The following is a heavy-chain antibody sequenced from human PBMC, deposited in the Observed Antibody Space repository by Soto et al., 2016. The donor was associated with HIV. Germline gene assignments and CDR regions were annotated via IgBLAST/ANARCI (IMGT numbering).Heavy chain of an antibody. J-gene: IGHJ4*02. CDR2: IKSKTDGGTT. D-gene: IGHD5-12*01. V-gene: IGHV3-15*01. Sequence: EVQLVESGGGLVKPGGSLRLSCAASGSTFSNAWMSWVRQAPGKGLEWVGRIKSKTDGGTTDYAAPVKGRFTISRDDSKNTLYLQMNSLKTEDTAVYYCTTVAESGYDPQYWGQGTLVTVSS. CDR3: TTVAESGYDPQY. CDR1: GSTFSNAW.